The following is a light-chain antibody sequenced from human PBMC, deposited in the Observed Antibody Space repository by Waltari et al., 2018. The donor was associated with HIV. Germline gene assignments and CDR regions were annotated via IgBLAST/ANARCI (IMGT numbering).Light chain of an antibody. Sequence: QSALTQPASVSGSPGQALTISCPGTSSDVGRYNLVSWYQQHPGKAPKLMIYEGSKRPSGVSNRFSGSKSGNTASLTISGLQAEDEADYYCCSYAGSRVFGGGTKLTVL. CDR3: CSYAGSRV. J-gene: IGLJ3*02. V-gene: IGLV2-23*01. CDR2: EGS. CDR1: SSDVGRYNL.